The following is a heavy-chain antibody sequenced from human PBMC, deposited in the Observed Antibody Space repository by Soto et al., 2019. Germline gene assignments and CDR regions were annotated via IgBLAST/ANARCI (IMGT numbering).Heavy chain of an antibody. CDR2: IRSKSNSYAT. J-gene: IGHJ4*02. CDR1: GFIFSGAA. D-gene: IGHD3-22*01. CDR3: SSGSGYYDSSXYNSRFDY. Sequence: GGSHRLCCAASGFIFSGAAMHWVRQASGKGLEWVGRIRSKSNSYATAKAASVKGRFTIFRDDSKNTAYLQMNSLKTEDSAVYYCSSGSGYYDSSXYNSRFDYWXQGT. V-gene: IGHV3-73*01.